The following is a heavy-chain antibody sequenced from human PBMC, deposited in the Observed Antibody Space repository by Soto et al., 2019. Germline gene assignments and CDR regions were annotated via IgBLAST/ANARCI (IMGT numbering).Heavy chain of an antibody. D-gene: IGHD5-12*01. CDR3: AIGGGGYSFCAVS. CDR1: GGGNLRDYR. J-gene: IGHJ5*02. Sequence: QVQLVQSGAEVKKPGSSVQVSCKASGGGNLRDYRTTWVRQAPGQGLEWMGGIIPKLGSANYAQNFQGRVTITADESTSTVYRELRSLRSEDTAVYYCAIGGGGYSFCAVSWGQGTPVTVSS. V-gene: IGHV1-69*01. CDR2: IIPKLGSA.